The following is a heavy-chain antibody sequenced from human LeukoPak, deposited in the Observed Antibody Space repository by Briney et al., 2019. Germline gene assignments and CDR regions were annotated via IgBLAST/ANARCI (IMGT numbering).Heavy chain of an antibody. V-gene: IGHV4-34*01. J-gene: IGHJ4*02. CDR2: INHSGRT. CDR1: GGSFSGYY. CDR3: ARGGLPTYYDILTGYYPSRHPLDY. D-gene: IGHD3-9*01. Sequence: PSETLSLTCAVYGGSFSGYYWSWIRQPPGKGLEWLGEINHSGRTNYNPSLKSRVTISVDTSKNQFSLKLSSVTAADTAVYYCARGGLPTYYDILTGYYPSRHPLDYWGQGTLVTVSS.